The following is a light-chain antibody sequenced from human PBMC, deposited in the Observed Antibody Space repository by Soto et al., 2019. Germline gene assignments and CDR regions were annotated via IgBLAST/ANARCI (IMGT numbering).Light chain of an antibody. Sequence: DFQLTRSPSSLSASVGDRVTITCRASHSISSFLNWYQQKPGKAPRLLIYGASSLQRGVPSRFSGSGSGTEFTLTISSLQPEDFATYYCQQLSNSLMSTFGQGTHLEIK. CDR2: GAS. V-gene: IGKV1-39*01. CDR3: QQLSNSLMST. CDR1: HSISSF. J-gene: IGKJ2*01.